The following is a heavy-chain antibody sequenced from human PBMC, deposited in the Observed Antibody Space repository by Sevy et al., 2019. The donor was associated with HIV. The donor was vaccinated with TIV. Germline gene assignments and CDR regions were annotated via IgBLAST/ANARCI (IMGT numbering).Heavy chain of an antibody. CDR2: ISGSGFST. CDR3: AKVYYYDSGTVIPRGMDV. Sequence: GGSLRLSCAASGLTFDNNAMYWIRQAPGKGLEWVSIISGSGFSTNYAGSVKGRFTISRDISKSTLYLQMNSLRAEDTAVYYCAKVYYYDSGTVIPRGMDVWGQWTTVTVSS. V-gene: IGHV3-23*01. J-gene: IGHJ6*02. CDR1: GLTFDNNA. D-gene: IGHD3-10*01.